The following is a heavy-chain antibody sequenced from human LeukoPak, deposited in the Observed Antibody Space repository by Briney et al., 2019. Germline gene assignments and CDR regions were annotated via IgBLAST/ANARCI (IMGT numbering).Heavy chain of an antibody. V-gene: IGHV3-13*01. D-gene: IGHD2-15*01. Sequence: GGSLRLSCAASGFIFSTYDMPWVRHAAGKGLEWVSSVGTVGDTYYSDSVKGRFSLSRDDAVNSFYLQMNNLRPEDTAVYYCARATLGSLDHWGQGALVTVSS. J-gene: IGHJ4*02. CDR3: ARATLGSLDH. CDR2: VGTVGDT. CDR1: GFIFSTYD.